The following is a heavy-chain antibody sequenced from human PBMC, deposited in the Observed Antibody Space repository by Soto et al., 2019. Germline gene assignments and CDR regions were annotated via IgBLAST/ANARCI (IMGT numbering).Heavy chain of an antibody. J-gene: IGHJ4*02. D-gene: IGHD3-10*01. Sequence: GASVKVSCTASGYTFTSYAMHWVRQAPGQMLEWMGWINSGNGNTKYSQKFQGRVTITRDTSASTAYMELSSLRSEDTAMYYCARDPAFGALDYWGQGTLVTVSS. CDR2: INSGNGNT. CDR3: ARDPAFGALDY. V-gene: IGHV1-3*01. CDR1: GYTFTSYA.